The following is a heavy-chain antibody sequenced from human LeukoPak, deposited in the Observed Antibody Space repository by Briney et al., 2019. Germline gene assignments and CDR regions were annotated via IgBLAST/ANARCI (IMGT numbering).Heavy chain of an antibody. Sequence: PGGSLRLSCAASGFTFSSYSMCWVRQAPGKGPEWVSGIKESGDITYYADSVKGRFTISRDNSKNTLYLQMNSLRAEDTAKYYCAKYCSGATCSDYWGQGTLVTVSS. CDR3: AKYCSGATCSDY. J-gene: IGHJ4*02. V-gene: IGHV3-23*01. CDR2: IKESGDIT. D-gene: IGHD2-15*01. CDR1: GFTFSSYS.